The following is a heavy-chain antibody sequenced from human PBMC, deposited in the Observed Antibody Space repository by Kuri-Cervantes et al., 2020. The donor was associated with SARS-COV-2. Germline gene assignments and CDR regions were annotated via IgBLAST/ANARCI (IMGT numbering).Heavy chain of an antibody. D-gene: IGHD2-15*01. Sequence: SETLSLTCTVSGGSLSSYYWSWIRLPPGKGLEWIGYIYYSGSTNYNPSLKSRVTISVDTSKNQFSLKLSSVTAADTAVYYCARDAAYCSGGSCYSVGLDYWGQGTLVTVSS. CDR3: ARDAAYCSGGSCYSVGLDY. J-gene: IGHJ4*02. CDR2: IYYSGST. V-gene: IGHV4-59*01. CDR1: GGSLSSYY.